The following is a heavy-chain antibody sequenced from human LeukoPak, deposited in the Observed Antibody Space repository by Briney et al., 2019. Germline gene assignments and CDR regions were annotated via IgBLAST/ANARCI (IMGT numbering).Heavy chain of an antibody. CDR2: IYYSGST. CDR1: GGSISSSSYY. Sequence: PSETLSLTCTVSGGSISSSSYYWGWIRQPPGKGLEWIGSIYYSGSTYYNPSLKSRVTISVDTSKNQFSLKLSSVTAADTAVYYCATWDCSSTSYGNYWGQGTLVTVSS. CDR3: ATWDCSSTSYGNY. V-gene: IGHV4-39*07. J-gene: IGHJ4*02. D-gene: IGHD2-2*01.